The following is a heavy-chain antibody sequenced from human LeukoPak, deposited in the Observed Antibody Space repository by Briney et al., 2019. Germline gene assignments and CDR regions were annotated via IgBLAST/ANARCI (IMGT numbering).Heavy chain of an antibody. CDR3: ARKAYCGGDCYSFDY. Sequence: GRSLRLSCAASGFTFSDYYMSWIHQAPGKGLEGVSYISSSGSTIYYADSVKGRFTISRDNAKNSLYLQMNSLRAEDSAVYYCARKAYCGGDCYSFDYWGQGTLVTVSS. CDR2: ISSSGSTI. D-gene: IGHD2-21*01. J-gene: IGHJ4*02. CDR1: GFTFSDYY. V-gene: IGHV3-11*04.